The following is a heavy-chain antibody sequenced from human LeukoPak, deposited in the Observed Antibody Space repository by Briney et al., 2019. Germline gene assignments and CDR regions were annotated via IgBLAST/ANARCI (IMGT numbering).Heavy chain of an antibody. J-gene: IGHJ4*02. CDR1: GLTFSSSG. CDR2: IRSGGSKK. CDR3: ARDKGNTCIDN. D-gene: IGHD1/OR15-1a*01. V-gene: IGHV3-30*02. Sequence: GGSLRLSCAASGLTFSSSGMHWVRQSPGKGLEWVAFIRSGGSKKSYADSVKGRFIISRDNSNNMVYLQMGSLRGEGTAVYYCARDKGNTCIDNWGQGTLVTVSS.